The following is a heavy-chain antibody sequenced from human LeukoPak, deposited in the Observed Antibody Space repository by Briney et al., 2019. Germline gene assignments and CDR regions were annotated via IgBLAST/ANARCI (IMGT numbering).Heavy chain of an antibody. CDR3: ARGAGYSSSWFKHYFDF. CDR2: IYSSGST. J-gene: IGHJ4*02. D-gene: IGHD6-13*01. Sequence: SETLSLTCIVSGGSINTYYWSWIRQPPGKGLEWIGYIYSSGSTNYNPSLKSRVTISVDTSKNHISLTLSSVTAADTAVYYCARGAGYSSSWFKHYFDFWGQGTLVTVSS. V-gene: IGHV4-59*01. CDR1: GGSINTYY.